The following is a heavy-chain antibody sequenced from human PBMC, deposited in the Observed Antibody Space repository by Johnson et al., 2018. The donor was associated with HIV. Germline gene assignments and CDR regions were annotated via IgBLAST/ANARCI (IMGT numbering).Heavy chain of an antibody. J-gene: IGHJ3*02. CDR2: ISSSGSTI. CDR3: TRASIPSHYYGLMGNAFDI. Sequence: QVHLVESGGGLVQPGGSLRLSCAASGFTSSDYYMSWIRQAPGKGLEWVSYISSSGSTIYYADSVKGRFTISRDNAKNSLYLQMGSLRAEDMAVYYCTRASIPSHYYGLMGNAFDIWGQGTTVTVSS. CDR1: GFTSSDYY. V-gene: IGHV3-11*04. D-gene: IGHD3-10*01.